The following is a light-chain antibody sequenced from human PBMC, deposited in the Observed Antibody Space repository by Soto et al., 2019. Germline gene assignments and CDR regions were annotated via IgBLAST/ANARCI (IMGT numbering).Light chain of an antibody. V-gene: IGKV2-40*01. Sequence: DIVMTHTPLSLPVTPGEPASISCGSSQSLLDSDDGNTYLDWYLQKPGQSPQLLIYTVSYRASGVPDRFSGSGSGNDFTLKISRVEAEDVGVYYRMQRIEFPLTFGGGSKVDIX. CDR2: TVS. CDR3: MQRIEFPLT. J-gene: IGKJ4*01. CDR1: QSLLDSDDGNTY.